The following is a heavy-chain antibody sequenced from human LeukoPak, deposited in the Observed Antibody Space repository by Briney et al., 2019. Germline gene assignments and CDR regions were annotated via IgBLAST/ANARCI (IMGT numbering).Heavy chain of an antibody. Sequence: QPGGSLRLSCATSGFTFSSYAMSWVRQAPGKGLEWVSAISGSGGSTYYADSVKGRFTISRDNSKSTLYLQMNSPRAEDTAVYYCAKAFPTNGVPDYWGQGTLVTVSS. V-gene: IGHV3-23*01. CDR1: GFTFSSYA. J-gene: IGHJ4*02. D-gene: IGHD2-8*01. CDR3: AKAFPTNGVPDY. CDR2: ISGSGGST.